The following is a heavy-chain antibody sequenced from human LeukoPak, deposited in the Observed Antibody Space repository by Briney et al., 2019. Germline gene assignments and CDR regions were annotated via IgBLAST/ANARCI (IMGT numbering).Heavy chain of an antibody. Sequence: GGSLRLSCAASGFTFSSYEMNWVRQAPGKGLEWVSSISSSSSYIYYADSVKGRFTISRDNAKNSLYLQMNSLRAEDTAVYYCARGYRQWLPTPFDYWGQGTLVTVSS. CDR3: ARGYRQWLPTPFDY. CDR2: ISSSSSYI. J-gene: IGHJ4*02. V-gene: IGHV3-21*04. CDR1: GFTFSSYE. D-gene: IGHD5-12*01.